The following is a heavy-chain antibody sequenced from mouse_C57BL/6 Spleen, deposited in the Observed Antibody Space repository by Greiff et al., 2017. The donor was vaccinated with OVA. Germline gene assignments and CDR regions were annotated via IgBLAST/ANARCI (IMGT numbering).Heavy chain of an antibody. V-gene: IGHV1-7*01. Sequence: QVQLKESGAELAKPGASVKLSCKASGYTFTSYWMHWVKQRPGQGLEWIGYINPSSGYTKYNQKFKDKATLTADKSSSTAYMQLSSLTYEDSAVYYCARSNSPAYFDVWGTGTTVTVSS. J-gene: IGHJ1*03. CDR2: INPSSGYT. CDR1: GYTFTSYW. CDR3: ARSNSPAYFDV.